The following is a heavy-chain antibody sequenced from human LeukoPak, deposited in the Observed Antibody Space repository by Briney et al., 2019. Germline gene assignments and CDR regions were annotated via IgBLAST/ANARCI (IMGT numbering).Heavy chain of an antibody. CDR2: IYTSGST. D-gene: IGHD3-10*01. J-gene: IGHJ5*02. V-gene: IGHV4-61*02. Sequence: PSETLSLTCTVSGGSISSGSYYWSWIRQPAGKGLEWIGRIYTSGSTNYNPSLKSRVTISVDTSKNQFSLKLSSVTAADTAVYYCTRHADSPFTMVRGLDWFDPWGQGTLVTVSS. CDR1: GGSISSGSYY. CDR3: TRHADSPFTMVRGLDWFDP.